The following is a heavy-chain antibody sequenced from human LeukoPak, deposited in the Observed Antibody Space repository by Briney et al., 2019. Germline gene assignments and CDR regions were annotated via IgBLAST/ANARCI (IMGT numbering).Heavy chain of an antibody. CDR2: IYSGGST. J-gene: IGHJ4*02. CDR3: ARFAIVDGPRLYYFDY. V-gene: IGHV3-66*01. CDR1: GFTVSSNY. D-gene: IGHD3-22*01. Sequence: GGSLRLSCAASGFTVSSNYMSWVRQAPGKGLEWVSVIYSGGSTYYADSVKGRFTISGDNSKNTLYLQMNSLRAEDTAVYYCARFAIVDGPRLYYFDYWGQGTLVTVSS.